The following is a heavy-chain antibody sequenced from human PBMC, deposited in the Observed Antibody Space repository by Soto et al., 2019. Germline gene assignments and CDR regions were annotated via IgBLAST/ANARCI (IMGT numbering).Heavy chain of an antibody. CDR1: GFTLNHYG. J-gene: IGHJ4*02. CDR3: ASSIC. CDR2: IWYDGSNK. V-gene: IGHV3-33*08. Sequence: GESLKISCAASGFTLNHYGMHWVRQAPGKGLEWVAVIWYDGSNKNYADSVKGRFTITRDNSKNTLYLQMNSLRAEDTAVYYCASSICWGQGTLVTVSS.